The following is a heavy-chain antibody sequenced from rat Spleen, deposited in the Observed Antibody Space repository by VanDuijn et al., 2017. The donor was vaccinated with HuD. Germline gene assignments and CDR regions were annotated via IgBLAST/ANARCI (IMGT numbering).Heavy chain of an antibody. CDR1: GFTFDDYY. J-gene: IGHJ2*01. V-gene: IGHV5-7*01. D-gene: IGHD1-9*01. Sequence: EVQLVESGGGFVQPGRSMKLSCAASGFTFDDYYMAWVRQAPTKGLEWVASISYDDSSTYYRDSVKGRFTISRDNAKSTLSLQIDSLRSEDTATYYCARRHYGYTDYFDYWGQGVMVTVSS. CDR3: ARRHYGYTDYFDY. CDR2: ISYDDSST.